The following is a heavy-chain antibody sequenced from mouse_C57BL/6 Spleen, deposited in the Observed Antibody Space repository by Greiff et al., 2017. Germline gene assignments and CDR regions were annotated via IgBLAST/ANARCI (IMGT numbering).Heavy chain of an antibody. CDR2: ISYDGSN. CDR3: ARDDYGSSHWYFDV. D-gene: IGHD1-1*01. V-gene: IGHV3-6*01. Sequence: EVKLMESGPGLVKPSESLSLTCSVTGYSITSGYYWNWLRQFPGNKLEWMGYISYDGSNNYNPSLKNRISITRDTSKNQFFLKLNSVTTENTATYYCARDDYGSSHWYFDVWGTGTTVTVSS. J-gene: IGHJ1*03. CDR1: GYSITSGYY.